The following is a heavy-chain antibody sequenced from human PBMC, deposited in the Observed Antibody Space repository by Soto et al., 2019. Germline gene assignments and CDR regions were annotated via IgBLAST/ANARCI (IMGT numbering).Heavy chain of an antibody. CDR3: ARDLNLGSFDY. CDR1: GFTFSSYS. Sequence: GGSLRLSCAASGFTFSSYSMNWVRQAPGKGLEGVSYISSSSSTIYYADSVKGRFTISRDNAKNSLYLQMNSLRAEDTAVYYCARDLNLGSFDYWGQGTLVTVSS. J-gene: IGHJ4*02. V-gene: IGHV3-48*01. CDR2: ISSSSSTI.